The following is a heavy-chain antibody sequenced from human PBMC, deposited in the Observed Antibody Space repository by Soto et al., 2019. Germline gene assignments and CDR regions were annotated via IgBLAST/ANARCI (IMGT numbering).Heavy chain of an antibody. J-gene: IGHJ3*02. D-gene: IGHD6-19*01. CDR3: ARDLSSCWKAFDI. V-gene: IGHV3-66*01. CDR1: GFTVSSNY. Sequence: GGSLRLSCAASGFTVSSNYMSWVRQAPGKGLEWVSVIYSGGSTYYADSVKGRFTISRDNSKNTLYLQMNSLRAEDTAVYYCARDLSSCWKAFDIWGQGTMVTVSS. CDR2: IYSGGST.